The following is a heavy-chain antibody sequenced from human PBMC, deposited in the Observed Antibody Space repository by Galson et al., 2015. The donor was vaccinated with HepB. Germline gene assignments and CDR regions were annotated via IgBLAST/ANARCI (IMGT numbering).Heavy chain of an antibody. J-gene: IGHJ4*02. CDR1: GFTFSSYT. V-gene: IGHV3-23*01. D-gene: IGHD2-2*01. CDR2: INGGGGST. CDR3: AKDAAGLTVPLDY. Sequence: SLRLSCAASGFTFSSYTMSWVRQSPGKGLEWVSGINGGGGSTYYADSVKGRFTISRDNSKNTLYLQMNDLRAEDTAIYYCAKDAAGLTVPLDYWGQGILVTVSS.